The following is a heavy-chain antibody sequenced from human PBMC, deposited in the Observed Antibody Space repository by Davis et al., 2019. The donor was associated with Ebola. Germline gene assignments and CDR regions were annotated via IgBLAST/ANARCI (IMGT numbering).Heavy chain of an antibody. CDR2: IYSGGST. D-gene: IGHD6-6*01. CDR1: GFTVSSNY. V-gene: IGHV3-53*04. Sequence: GESLKISCAASGFTVSSNYMSWVRQAPGKGLEWVSVIYSGGSTYYADSVKGRFTISRHNSKNTLYLQMNSLRAEDTAVYYCARGSVGRGIAARPESWFDPWGQGTLVTVSS. J-gene: IGHJ5*02. CDR3: ARGSVGRGIAARPESWFDP.